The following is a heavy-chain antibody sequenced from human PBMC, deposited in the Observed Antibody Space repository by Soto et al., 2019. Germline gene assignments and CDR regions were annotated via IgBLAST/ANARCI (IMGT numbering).Heavy chain of an antibody. J-gene: IGHJ4*01. D-gene: IGHD2-8*01. Sequence: AVLWFKIINVCGSRVIKKHRKGLEWVGRIKSKNDGGTADFAAPVKGRFAISRDDSKNMVDLQMNNLKTEDTAVYYCTTESCFPIVRSVFDFWRLGSLVTGSP. V-gene: IGHV3-15*01. CDR3: TTESCFPIVRSVFDF. CDR2: IKSKNDGGTA. CDR1: WFKIINVC.